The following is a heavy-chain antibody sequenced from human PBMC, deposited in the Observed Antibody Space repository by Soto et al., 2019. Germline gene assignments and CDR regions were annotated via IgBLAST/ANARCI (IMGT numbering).Heavy chain of an antibody. J-gene: IGHJ3*02. CDR3: ARIRPRRGYYLLDAFDI. V-gene: IGHV2-26*01. CDR1: GFSLSNARMG. Sequence: QVTLKESGPVLVKPTETLTLTCTVSGFSLSNARMGVSWIRQPPGKALEWLAHIFSNDEKSYSTSLKSRLTIAQDTSKRQWVLTMTPMDPVDTATYYCARIRPRRGYYLLDAFDIWGQGTMVTVPS. D-gene: IGHD3-22*01. CDR2: IFSNDEK.